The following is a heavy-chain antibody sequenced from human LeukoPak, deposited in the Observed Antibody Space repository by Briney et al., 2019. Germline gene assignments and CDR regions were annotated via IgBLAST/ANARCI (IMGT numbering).Heavy chain of an antibody. Sequence: GGSLRLSCAASGFTFRSYPMHWVRQAPGKGLEWVAVISYDGSNKYYADSVKGRFTISRDNSKNTLFLQMNSLRVDDTAVYYCAQQLGYCSGGTCYFTYWGQGTLVTVPS. J-gene: IGHJ1*01. CDR2: ISYDGSNK. V-gene: IGHV3-30*04. CDR1: GFTFRSYP. D-gene: IGHD2-15*01. CDR3: AQQLGYCSGGTCYFTY.